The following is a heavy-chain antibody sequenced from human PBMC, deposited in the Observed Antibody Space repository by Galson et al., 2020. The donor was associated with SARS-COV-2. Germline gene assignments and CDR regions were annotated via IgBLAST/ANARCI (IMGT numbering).Heavy chain of an antibody. Sequence: GGSLRLSCAASGFTFSSYGMHWVRQAPGKGLEWVAVIWYDGSNKYYADSVKGRFTISRDNSKNTLYLQMNSLRAEDTAVYYCAKDMNYYGSGSYYHSDYYYYYYMDVWGKGTTVTVSS. V-gene: IGHV3-33*06. D-gene: IGHD3-10*01. CDR1: GFTFSSYG. CDR2: IWYDGSNK. CDR3: AKDMNYYGSGSYYHSDYYYYYYMDV. J-gene: IGHJ6*03.